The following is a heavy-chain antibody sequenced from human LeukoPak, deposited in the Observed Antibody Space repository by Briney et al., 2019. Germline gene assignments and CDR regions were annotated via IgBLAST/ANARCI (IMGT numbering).Heavy chain of an antibody. CDR3: ARGRGYSYGYGVVHWFDP. D-gene: IGHD5-18*01. V-gene: IGHV1-2*02. Sequence: ASVKVSCKASGYTFTGYYMHWVRQAPGQGLEWMGWINPNSGGTNYAQKFQGRVTMTRDTSISTAYMELSRLRSDDTAVYYCARGRGYSYGYGVVHWFDPWGQGTLVTVSS. J-gene: IGHJ5*02. CDR2: INPNSGGT. CDR1: GYTFTGYY.